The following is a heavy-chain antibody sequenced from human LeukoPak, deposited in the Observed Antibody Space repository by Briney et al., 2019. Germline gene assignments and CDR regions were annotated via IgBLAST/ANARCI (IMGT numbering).Heavy chain of an antibody. J-gene: IGHJ3*02. CDR2: ISGGSGTI. CDR1: GLTLSSYN. CDR3: AREIGALGI. Sequence: GGSLRLSCAASGLTLSSYNMNWVRQVPGKGLEGLSDISGGSGTIHYADSVKGRFTISRDNAKNSLYLQMTSLRAEDTAVYYCAREIGALGIRSQGTMVTVSS. V-gene: IGHV3-48*01. D-gene: IGHD3-22*01.